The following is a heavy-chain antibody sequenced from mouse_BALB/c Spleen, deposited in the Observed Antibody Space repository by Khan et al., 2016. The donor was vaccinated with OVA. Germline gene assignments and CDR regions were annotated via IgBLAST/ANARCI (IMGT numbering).Heavy chain of an antibody. J-gene: IGHJ3*01. CDR3: TRSGYGTFAY. D-gene: IGHD2-1*01. CDR2: INPSDGDT. Sequence: QVQLKQSGAELVKPGASVKLSCKASGYTFTSYYMYWVKQRPGQGLEWIGEINPSDGDTNFNEKFKSKATLTVDKSSSTVYMLLSSLTSEDSAVYYCTRSGYGTFAYWGQGTLVTVSA. CDR1: GYTFTSYY. V-gene: IGHV1S81*02.